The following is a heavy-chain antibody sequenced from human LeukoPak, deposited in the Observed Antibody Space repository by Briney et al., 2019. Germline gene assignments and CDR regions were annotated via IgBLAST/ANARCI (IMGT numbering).Heavy chain of an antibody. V-gene: IGHV4-4*07. CDR2: IYTSGST. J-gene: IGHJ4*02. CDR3: ARDFNYYGSGSYFDY. Sequence: SETLSLTCTVSGGSISSYYWSWIRQPAGKGLEWIGRIYTSGSTNYNPSLKSRVTMSVDTSKNQFSLKLSSVTAADTAVYYCARDFNYYGSGSYFDYWGQGTLVTVSS. D-gene: IGHD3-10*01. CDR1: GGSISSYY.